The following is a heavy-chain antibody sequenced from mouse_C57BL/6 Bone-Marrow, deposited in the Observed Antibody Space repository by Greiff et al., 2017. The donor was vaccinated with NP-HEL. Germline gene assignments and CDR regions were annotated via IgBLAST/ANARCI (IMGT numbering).Heavy chain of an antibody. D-gene: IGHD2-4*01. CDR1: GYTFTSYW. J-gene: IGHJ3*01. CDR3: ARNYDYSAWFAY. V-gene: IGHV1-55*01. CDR2: IYPGSGST. Sequence: QVQLQQPGAELVKPGASVKMSCKASGYTFTSYWLTWVKQRPGQGLEWIGDIYPGSGSTNYNEKFKSKATLTVDTSSSTAYMQLSSLTSEDSAVYYCARNYDYSAWFAYWGQGTLVTVSA.